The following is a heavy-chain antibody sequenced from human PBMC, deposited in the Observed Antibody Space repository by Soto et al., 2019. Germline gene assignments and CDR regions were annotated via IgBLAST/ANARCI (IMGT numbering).Heavy chain of an antibody. D-gene: IGHD3-3*01. CDR3: TSTIFRTWSGYDY. CDR1: GFTFGDYA. J-gene: IGHJ4*02. Sequence: GGSLRLSCTASGFTFGDYAMSWVRQAPGKGLEWVGFIRSKAYGGTTEYAASVKGRFTISRDDSKSIAYLQMNSLKTEDTAVYYCTSTIFRTWSGYDYWGQGTLVTV. CDR2: IRSKAYGGTT. V-gene: IGHV3-49*04.